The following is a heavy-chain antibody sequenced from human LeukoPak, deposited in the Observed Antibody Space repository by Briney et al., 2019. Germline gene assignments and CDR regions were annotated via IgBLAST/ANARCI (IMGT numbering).Heavy chain of an antibody. CDR3: AGSTGDFGYNYMDV. D-gene: IGHD4-17*01. V-gene: IGHV1-18*04. CDR1: GYTFTGYY. Sequence: ASMKVSCKASGYTFTGYYMHWVRQAPGQGLEWMGWISAYNGNTNYAQRLQGRVTMTTDTSTSTAYMELRSLGSDDTAVYYCAGSTGDFGYNYMDVWGKGTTVTVSS. CDR2: ISAYNGNT. J-gene: IGHJ6*03.